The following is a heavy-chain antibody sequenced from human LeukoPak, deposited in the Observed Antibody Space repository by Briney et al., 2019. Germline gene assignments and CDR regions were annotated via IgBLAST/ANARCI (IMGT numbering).Heavy chain of an antibody. CDR1: GFTFGPYW. CDR3: GRWGIEAAIDY. V-gene: IGHV3-7*01. Sequence: PGGSLRLSCATFGFTFGPYWMNWVRQAPGKGLEWVANINPDGSETYYLDSVKGRFTIARDNVKNSLYLLMYSLRADDTAVYYCGRWGIEAAIDYWGQGTLVTVSS. J-gene: IGHJ4*02. D-gene: IGHD2-2*01. CDR2: INPDGSET.